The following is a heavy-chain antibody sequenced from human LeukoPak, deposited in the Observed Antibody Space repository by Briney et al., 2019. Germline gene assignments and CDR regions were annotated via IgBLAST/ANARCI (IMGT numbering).Heavy chain of an antibody. CDR2: INPNSGGT. D-gene: IGHD3-9*01. V-gene: IGHV1-2*02. J-gene: IGHJ4*02. CDR3: ASLVETHRLFDY. CDR1: GYTFTSYG. Sequence: GASVKVSCKASGYTFTSYGISWVRQAPGQGLEWMGWINPNSGGTNYAQKFQGRVTMTRDTSISTAYMELSRLRSDDTAVYYCASLVETHRLFDYWGQGTLVTVSS.